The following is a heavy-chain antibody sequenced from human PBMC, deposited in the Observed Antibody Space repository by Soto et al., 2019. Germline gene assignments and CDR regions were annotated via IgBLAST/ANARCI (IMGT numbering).Heavy chain of an antibody. Sequence: ASVKVSCKASGYTFITYGISWVRQAPGQGLEWMGWISPYNGNTFYAQNLQGRVTMTTDTSTSTAYMELRSLRSDDTAVYYCARATRRRTNCYWLGPSGEAIPVTVPS. D-gene: IGHD1-1*01. CDR3: ARATRRRTNCYWLGP. CDR1: GYTFITYG. J-gene: IGHJ5*02. V-gene: IGHV1-18*01. CDR2: ISPYNGNT.